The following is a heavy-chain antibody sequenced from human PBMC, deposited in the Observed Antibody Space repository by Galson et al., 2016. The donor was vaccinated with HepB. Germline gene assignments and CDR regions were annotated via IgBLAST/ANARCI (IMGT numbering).Heavy chain of an antibody. V-gene: IGHV2-70*04. D-gene: IGHD3-22*01. Sequence: PALVKPTQTLTLTCTFSGFSLNTRETGVNWVRQPPGKALEWLARIDWDDDKFYSTSLKTRLTISKDTSKNQVVLTMTNMDPVDTATYFCSRHSFGYYYYFDYWGQGTLVTVSS. CDR1: GFSLNTRETG. J-gene: IGHJ4*02. CDR3: SRHSFGYYYYFDY. CDR2: IDWDDDK.